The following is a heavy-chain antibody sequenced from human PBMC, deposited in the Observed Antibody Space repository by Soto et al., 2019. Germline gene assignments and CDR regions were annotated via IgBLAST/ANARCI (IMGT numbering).Heavy chain of an antibody. V-gene: IGHV3-21*01. CDR1: GFTFSSYS. D-gene: IGHD6-13*01. CDR2: ISSSSSYI. J-gene: IGHJ4*02. Sequence: GVLRLSCAASGFTFSSYSMNWVRQAPGKGLEWVSSISSSSSYIYYADSVKGRFTISRDNAKNSLYLQMNSLRAEDTAVYYCARDRVTPSAIAAAPFDYWGQGTLVTVSS. CDR3: ARDRVTPSAIAAAPFDY.